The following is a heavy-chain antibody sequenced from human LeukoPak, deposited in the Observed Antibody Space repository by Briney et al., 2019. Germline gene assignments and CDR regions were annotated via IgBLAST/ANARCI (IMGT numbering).Heavy chain of an antibody. CDR3: AKCGYSGYDDYYYYYYMDV. CDR1: GFAFDNYS. CDR2: TSSRSTYI. Sequence: GGSLRLSCAASGFAFDNYSMNWVRQAPGMGLEWVSSTSSRSTYIIYADSVKGRFTISRDNAKNSLYLQMNSLRAEDTAVYYCAKCGYSGYDDYYYYYYMDVWGKGTTVTISS. D-gene: IGHD5-12*01. J-gene: IGHJ6*03. V-gene: IGHV3-21*01.